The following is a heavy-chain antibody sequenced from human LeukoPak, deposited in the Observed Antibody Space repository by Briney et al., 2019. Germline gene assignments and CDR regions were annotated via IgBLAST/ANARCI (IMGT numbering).Heavy chain of an antibody. V-gene: IGHV4-4*09. Sequence: SETLSLTCAVSGGSINTYYWSWIRQPPGKGLEWVGYIYSTGNTYYNPSLKGRVTISLDTSKNQFSLNLSSVTAADTAVYYCAKHDTVFGAAHFYMDVWGKGTTVTVSS. J-gene: IGHJ6*03. CDR3: AKHDTVFGAAHFYMDV. D-gene: IGHD3-3*01. CDR1: GGSINTYY. CDR2: IYSTGNT.